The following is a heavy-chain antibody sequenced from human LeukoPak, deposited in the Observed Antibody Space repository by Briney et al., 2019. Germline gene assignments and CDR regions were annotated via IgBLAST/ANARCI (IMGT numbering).Heavy chain of an antibody. CDR1: GGSFSGYY. CDR3: ARRVLLLYYFDY. J-gene: IGHJ4*02. CDR2: INHSGST. V-gene: IGHV4-34*01. Sequence: SETLSLTCAVYGGSFSGYYWSWIRQPPGKGLEWIGEINHSGSTNYNPSLKSRVTISVDTSKNQFSLKLSSVTAADTAVYYCARRVLLLYYFDYWGQGTLVTVSS. D-gene: IGHD3-10*01.